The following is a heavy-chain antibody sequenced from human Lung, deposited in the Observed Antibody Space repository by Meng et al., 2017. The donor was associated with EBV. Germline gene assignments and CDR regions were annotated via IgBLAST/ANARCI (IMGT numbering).Heavy chain of an antibody. CDR1: GGSIGSVGYS. J-gene: IGHJ4*02. V-gene: IGHV4-30-2*01. CDR3: ARDPGLGYSGYDGILGY. Sequence: LKGSDTGLVKPSQNPALTRAVSGGSIGSVGYSSTWNRQPPGKGLGLIGYIYHSGSTYYNPTLKSRVTISVDTSKNQFSLKLSSGTAADTAVYYCARDPGLGYSGYDGILGYWGQGTLVTVSS. D-gene: IGHD5-12*01. CDR2: IYHSGST.